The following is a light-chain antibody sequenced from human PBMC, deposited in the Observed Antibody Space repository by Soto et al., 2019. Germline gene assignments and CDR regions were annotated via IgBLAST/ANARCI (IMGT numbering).Light chain of an antibody. V-gene: IGLV2-11*01. CDR2: DVT. Sequence: QSALTQPHSLSVSPGQSVPISCSGTRSDVGHYNFVSWYQHHPGKAPKLVIYDVTTRPSGVPERFSGSKSGNTASLTISGLQAEDEADFNCCSYAGSYPWVFGGGTQLTVL. CDR3: CSYAGSYPWV. J-gene: IGLJ3*02. CDR1: RSDVGHYNF.